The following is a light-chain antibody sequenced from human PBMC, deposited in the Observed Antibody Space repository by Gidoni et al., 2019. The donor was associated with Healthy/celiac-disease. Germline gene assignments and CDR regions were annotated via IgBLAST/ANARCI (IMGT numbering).Light chain of an antibody. V-gene: IGLV3-21*02. Sequence: SYVLTQPPSVSVAPGQTARITCGGDNIGTKGVHWYHQKPGQAPVLVVYDDSDRPSGIPERFSGSNSGNPATLTISRVEVGDEADYYCQVWDSSSEHVVFGGGTKLTVL. CDR2: DDS. CDR1: NIGTKG. J-gene: IGLJ2*01. CDR3: QVWDSSSEHVV.